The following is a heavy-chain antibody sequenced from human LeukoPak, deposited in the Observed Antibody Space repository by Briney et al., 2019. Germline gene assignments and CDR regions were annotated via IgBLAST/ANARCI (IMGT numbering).Heavy chain of an antibody. CDR1: GYTFTGYY. CDR3: ARVRFLEWLFGGENWFDP. CDR2: INPNSGGT. Sequence: ASVKVSCKASGYTFTGYYMHWVRQAPGQGLEWMGWINPNSGGTNYAQKFQGRVTMTRDTSISTAYMELSRLRSDDTAVYYWARVRFLEWLFGGENWFDPWGQGTLVTVSS. D-gene: IGHD3-3*01. J-gene: IGHJ5*02. V-gene: IGHV1-2*02.